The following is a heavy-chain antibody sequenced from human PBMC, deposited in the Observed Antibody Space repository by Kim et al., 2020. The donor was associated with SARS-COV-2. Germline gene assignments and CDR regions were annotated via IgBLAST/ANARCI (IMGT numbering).Heavy chain of an antibody. V-gene: IGHV1-3*01. CDR1: GYTFTSYA. Sequence: ASVKVSCKASGYTFTSYAMHWVRQAPGQRLEWMGWINAGNGNTKYSQKFQGRVTITRDTSASTAYMELSSLRSEDTAVYYCARVGITMVRGVIEYYFDYWGQGTLVTVSS. D-gene: IGHD3-10*01. CDR2: INAGNGNT. CDR3: ARVGITMVRGVIEYYFDY. J-gene: IGHJ4*02.